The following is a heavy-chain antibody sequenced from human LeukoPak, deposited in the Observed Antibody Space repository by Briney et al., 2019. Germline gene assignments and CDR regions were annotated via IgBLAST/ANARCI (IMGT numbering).Heavy chain of an antibody. D-gene: IGHD6-19*01. CDR3: AKPISGGLAVTADWFHP. CDR2: INANSGTT. J-gene: IGHJ5*01. Sequence: QPGGSLRLSCAASGFAFSVYAMSWLRQPPGKELEWASTINANSGTTSYAASVRGRFTISRDNSKNTLYLQLNTLRADDTATYYCAKPISGGLAVTADWFHPWGQGTLVVVSS. CDR1: GFAFSVYA. V-gene: IGHV3-23*01.